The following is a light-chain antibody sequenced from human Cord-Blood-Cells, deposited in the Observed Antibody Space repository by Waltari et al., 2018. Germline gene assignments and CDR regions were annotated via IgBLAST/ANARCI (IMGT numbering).Light chain of an antibody. CDR2: GAS. V-gene: IGKV3-15*01. CDR1: QTVSSN. J-gene: IGKJ1*01. Sequence: EIVMTQSPATLSVSPGAWASLSCRASQTVSSNLAWYQQKPGQAPRLLIYGASTRATGIPARFSGSGSGTEFTLTISSLQAEDFAVYYCQQYNNWPRTFGQGTKVEIK. CDR3: QQYNNWPRT.